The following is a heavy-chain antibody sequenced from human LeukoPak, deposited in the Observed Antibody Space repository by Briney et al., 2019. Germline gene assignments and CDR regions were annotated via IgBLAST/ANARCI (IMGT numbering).Heavy chain of an antibody. D-gene: IGHD1-26*01. CDR2: FDPEDGET. V-gene: IGHV1-24*01. CDR1: GYTLTELS. Sequence: ASVKVSCKVSGYTLTELSMHWVRQAPGKGLEWMGGFDPEDGETIYAQKFQGRVAMTEDTSTDTAYMELSSLRSEDTAVYYCATAPPGGGSYFDYWGQGTLVTVSS. J-gene: IGHJ4*02. CDR3: ATAPPGGGSYFDY.